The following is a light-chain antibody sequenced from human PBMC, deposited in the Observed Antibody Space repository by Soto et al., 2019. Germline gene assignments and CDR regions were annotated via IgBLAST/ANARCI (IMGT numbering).Light chain of an antibody. CDR3: QSFDSSLNGWV. CDR2: GNT. J-gene: IGLJ3*02. V-gene: IGLV1-40*01. CDR1: SSNIGAGHD. Sequence: QSVLTQPPSVSGAPGQRVTICCTGSSSNIGAGHDVHWYQQVPGTAPKLLVSGNTNRPSGVPDRFSGSNSGTSASLAITGLQAEDEADYYCQSFDSSLNGWVFGGGTKVTVL.